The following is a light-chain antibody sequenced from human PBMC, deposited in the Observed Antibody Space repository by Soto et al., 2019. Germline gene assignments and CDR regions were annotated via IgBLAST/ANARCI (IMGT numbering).Light chain of an antibody. V-gene: IGKV3-11*01. CDR2: DAS. CDR3: QQYNKWPPWT. CDR1: QFISNF. J-gene: IGKJ1*01. Sequence: EIVLTQSPATLSLSPGQRATLSCRASQFISNFLAWYQQKPGQAPRLLIYDASNRATGIPARFSGSGSGTDFTLTISSLEPEDFAVYHCQQYNKWPPWTFGQGTKVDI.